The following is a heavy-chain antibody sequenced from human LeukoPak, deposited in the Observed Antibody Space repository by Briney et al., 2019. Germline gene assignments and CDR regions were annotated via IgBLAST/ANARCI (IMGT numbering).Heavy chain of an antibody. CDR3: ARELGYSYGSGGGAFDI. CDR2: ISSSSSYI. V-gene: IGHV3-21*04. Sequence: GGSLRLSCAASGFTFSSYSMNWVRQAPGKGLEWVSSISSSSSYIYYADSVKGRFTISRDNAKNSLYLQMNSLRAEDTAVYYCARELGYSYGSGGGAFDIWGQGTMVTVSS. CDR1: GFTFSSYS. J-gene: IGHJ3*02. D-gene: IGHD5-18*01.